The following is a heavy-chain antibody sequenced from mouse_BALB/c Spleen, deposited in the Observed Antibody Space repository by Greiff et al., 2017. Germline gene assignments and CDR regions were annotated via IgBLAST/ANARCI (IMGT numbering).Heavy chain of an antibody. CDR2: ISSGGGNT. V-gene: IGHV5-9*03. Sequence: EVQRVESGGGLVKPGGSLKLSCAASGFTFSSYTMSWVRQTPEKRLEWVATISSGGGNTYYPDSVKGRFTISRDNAKNNLYLQMSSLRSEDTALYYCARYPRYAMDYWGQGTSVTVSS. J-gene: IGHJ4*01. CDR3: ARYPRYAMDY. CDR1: GFTFSSYT.